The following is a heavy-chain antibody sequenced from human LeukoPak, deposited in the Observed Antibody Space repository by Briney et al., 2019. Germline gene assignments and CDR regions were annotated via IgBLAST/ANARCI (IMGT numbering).Heavy chain of an antibody. D-gene: IGHD1-26*01. CDR2: IYSGGST. CDR3: AREAIKGSNLEGA. CDR1: GFTVSSNY. J-gene: IGHJ4*02. V-gene: IGHV3-66*01. Sequence: GSLRLSCAASGFTVSSNYMSWVRQAPGKGLEWVSVIYSGGSTYYADSVKGRFTISRDNSKNTLYLQMDSLRAEDTAVYYCAREAIKGSNLEGAGGQRPLVTVSS.